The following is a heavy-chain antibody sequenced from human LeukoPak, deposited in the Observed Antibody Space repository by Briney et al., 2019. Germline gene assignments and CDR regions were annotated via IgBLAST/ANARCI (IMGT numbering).Heavy chain of an antibody. J-gene: IGHJ4*02. Sequence: GGSLRLSCAASGFTFSDYEMNWVRQAPGKGLEWVSYISSSGSTIYYADSVKGRFTISRDNAKNSLYLQMNSLRAEDTAVYYCARDLRYFGLDYWGQGTLVTVSS. CDR1: GFTFSDYE. V-gene: IGHV3-48*03. CDR3: ARDLRYFGLDY. CDR2: ISSSGSTI. D-gene: IGHD3-9*01.